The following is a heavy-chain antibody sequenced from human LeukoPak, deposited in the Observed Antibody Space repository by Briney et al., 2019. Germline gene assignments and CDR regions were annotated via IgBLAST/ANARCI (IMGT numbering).Heavy chain of an antibody. CDR2: IHYSGSP. CDR1: GGSIASSSHY. Sequence: SETLSLTCTVSGGSIASSSHYWGWIRQPPVKGREWIASIHYSGSPYYNPSLKSRVTISVDTSKNQFSLKLNSVTAADTAVYYCARRLAGSVSWDFDYWGQGTLVTVSS. V-gene: IGHV4-39*01. CDR3: ARRLAGSVSWDFDY. J-gene: IGHJ4*02. D-gene: IGHD3-10*01.